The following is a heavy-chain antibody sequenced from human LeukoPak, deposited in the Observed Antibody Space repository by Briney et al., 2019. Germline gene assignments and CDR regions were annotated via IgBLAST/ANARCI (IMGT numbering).Heavy chain of an antibody. V-gene: IGHV3-30-3*01. CDR1: GFTFSSYA. J-gene: IGHJ4*02. CDR2: ISYDGNNK. CDR3: AKDLPNRPF. Sequence: PGGSLRLSCAASGFTFSSYAMHWVRQAPGKGLEWVAGISYDGNNKYYSDSVKGRFTISRDNSKNTLSLQMNSLRAEDTAVCYCAKDLPNRPFWGQGTLVTVSS. D-gene: IGHD1-14*01.